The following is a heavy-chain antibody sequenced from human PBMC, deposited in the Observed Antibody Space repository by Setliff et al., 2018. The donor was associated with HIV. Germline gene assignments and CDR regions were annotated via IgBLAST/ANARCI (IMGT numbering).Heavy chain of an antibody. CDR2: INWNGGST. Sequence: GGSLRLSCAASGFTFEDYGMSWVRQAPGKGLEWVSGINWNGGSTGYVDSVKGRFTISRDNAKNSLFLQMNSLRAEDTAIYYCARLLRGGGDYFDYWGQGTLVTVSS. D-gene: IGHD3-10*01. V-gene: IGHV3-20*04. CDR3: ARLLRGGGDYFDY. J-gene: IGHJ4*02. CDR1: GFTFEDYG.